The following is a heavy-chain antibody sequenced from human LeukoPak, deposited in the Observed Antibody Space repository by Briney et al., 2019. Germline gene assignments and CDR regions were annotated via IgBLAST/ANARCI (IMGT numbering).Heavy chain of an antibody. CDR2: IKPDENEK. J-gene: IGHJ4*02. D-gene: IGHD1-14*01. V-gene: IGHV3-7*03. CDR1: GFTFNNYW. Sequence: GGSLRLSCAASGFTFNNYWMSWVCQAPGKGLEWVANIKPDENEKFYVDSVKGRFTISRDNAKNSLYLQMNSLRAEDTALYYCTRSPDGFDYWGQGTLVTVSS. CDR3: TRSPDGFDY.